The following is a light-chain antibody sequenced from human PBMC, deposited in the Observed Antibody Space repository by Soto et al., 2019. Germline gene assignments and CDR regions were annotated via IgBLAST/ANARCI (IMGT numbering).Light chain of an antibody. V-gene: IGKV3-15*01. J-gene: IGKJ2*01. Sequence: EVVMTQSPVTLSVSPGESAALACRASQTISTNLAWYQLKPGQAPRLLIYSASSRATGLPARFSGSGSGTEFTLTISSLESADLGVYYCQQYNKWPNTFGQGTRLE. CDR3: QQYNKWPNT. CDR2: SAS. CDR1: QTISTN.